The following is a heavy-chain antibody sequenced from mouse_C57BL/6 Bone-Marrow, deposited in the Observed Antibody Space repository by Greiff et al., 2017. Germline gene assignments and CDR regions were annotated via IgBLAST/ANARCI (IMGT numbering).Heavy chain of an antibody. J-gene: IGHJ3*01. CDR2: INPGSGGT. CDR3: AHSYYDYDAWFAY. D-gene: IGHD2-4*01. V-gene: IGHV1-54*01. Sequence: VQLQQSGAELVRPGTSVKVSCKASGYAFTNYLIEWVKQRPGQGLEWIGVINPGSGGTNYNEKFKGKATLTADNSSSTAYMQLSSLTSEDSAVYFCAHSYYDYDAWFAYWGQGTLVTVSA. CDR1: GYAFTNYL.